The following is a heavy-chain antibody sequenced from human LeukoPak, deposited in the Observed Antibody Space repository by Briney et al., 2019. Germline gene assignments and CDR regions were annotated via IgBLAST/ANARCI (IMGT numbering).Heavy chain of an antibody. V-gene: IGHV3-23*01. Sequence: GGSLRLSCAASGFTFSSYAMSWVRQAPGKGLEWVSAISGSGGSIYYADSVKGRFTISRDNSKNTLYLQMNSLRAEDTAVYYCAKETVGYCSGGSCYGYNYWGQGTLVTVSS. CDR2: ISGSGGSI. J-gene: IGHJ4*02. CDR3: AKETVGYCSGGSCYGYNY. D-gene: IGHD2-15*01. CDR1: GFTFSSYA.